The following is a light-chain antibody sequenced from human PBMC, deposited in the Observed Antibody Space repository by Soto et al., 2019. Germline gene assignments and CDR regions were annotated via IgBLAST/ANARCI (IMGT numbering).Light chain of an antibody. V-gene: IGLV2-14*03. J-gene: IGLJ2*01. Sequence: QSALTQPASLSGSPGQSITISCTGSSNDIGSYNYVSWYQQHPGKAPKLIIFDVSNRPSGVSNRFPGSRSGNTASLTISQLQTEDEADYFCHSYQLIGGGTKLTVL. CDR2: DVS. CDR1: SNDIGSYNY. CDR3: HSYQL.